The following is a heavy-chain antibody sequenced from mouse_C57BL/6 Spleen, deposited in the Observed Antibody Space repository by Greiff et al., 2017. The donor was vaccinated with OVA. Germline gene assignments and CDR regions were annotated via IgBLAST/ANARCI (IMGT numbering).Heavy chain of an antibody. CDR2: FHPYNDDT. D-gene: IGHD1-1*01. CDR3: ARGGYYGSSYYAMDY. V-gene: IGHV1-47*01. J-gene: IGHJ4*01. CDR1: GYTFTTYP. Sequence: LVESGAELVKPGASVKMSCKASGYTFTTYPIEWMKQTHGKSLEWIGNFHPYNDDTKYNEKFKGKATLTVEKSSSTVYLELSRLTSDDSAVYYCARGGYYGSSYYAMDYWGQGTSVTVSS.